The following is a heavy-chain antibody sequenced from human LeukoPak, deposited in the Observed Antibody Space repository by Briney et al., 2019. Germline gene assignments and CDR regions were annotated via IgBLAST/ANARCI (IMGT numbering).Heavy chain of an antibody. CDR2: IDPEDGET. CDR3: ATGGIYSLLDH. D-gene: IGHD1-26*01. V-gene: IGHV1-24*01. J-gene: IGHJ4*02. CDR1: GHTLTDLS. Sequence: ASVRVSCKVSGHTLTDLSTHWVRQAPGRGLEWMGGIDPEDGETIYAQKFQGRVTMTEDTSTDTAYMELSSLRSEDTAVYYCATGGIYSLLDHWGQGTLVTVSS.